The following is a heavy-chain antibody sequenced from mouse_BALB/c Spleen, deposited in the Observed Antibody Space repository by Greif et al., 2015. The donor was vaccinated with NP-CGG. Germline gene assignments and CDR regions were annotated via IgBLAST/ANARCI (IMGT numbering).Heavy chain of an antibody. D-gene: IGHD1-1*01. CDR1: GDSISSGY. CDR3: ARCLYYYGSSDYAMDY. CDR2: ISYSGST. V-gene: IGHV3-8*02. Sequence: EVKLMESGPSLVKPSQTLSLTCSVTGDSISSGYWNWIRKFPGNKLEYMGYISYSGSTYYNPSLKSRISITRDTSKNQYYLQLNSVTTEDTATYYCARCLYYYGSSDYAMDYWGQGTSVTVSS. J-gene: IGHJ4*01.